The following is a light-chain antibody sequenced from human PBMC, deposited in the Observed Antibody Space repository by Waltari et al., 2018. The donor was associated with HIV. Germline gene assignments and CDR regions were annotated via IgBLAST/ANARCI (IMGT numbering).Light chain of an antibody. CDR3: TTWDDSLNVV. J-gene: IGLJ3*02. Sequence: QSVLTQPPSASGTPGQTVTISCSGSRSNIGSNTVNWYQHLPGTAPKLLIYSNNVRPSGVPDRFSGFKSGTSASLAISGLQSQDEADYYCTTWDDSLNVVFGGGTEVTVL. CDR1: RSNIGSNT. CDR2: SNN. V-gene: IGLV1-44*01.